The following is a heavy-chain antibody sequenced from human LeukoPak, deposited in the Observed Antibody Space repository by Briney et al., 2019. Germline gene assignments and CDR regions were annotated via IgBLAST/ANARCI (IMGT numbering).Heavy chain of an antibody. CDR2: INPSGGST. J-gene: IGHJ3*02. D-gene: IGHD1-26*01. CDR1: GYTFTIYY. CDR3: ARARRKIVGATTVSVRAFDI. Sequence: ASVKVSRTASGYTFTIYYMHWVRQAPGQGLEWMGIINPSGGSTSYAQKFQGRVTMTRDTSTSTVYMELSSLRSEDTAVYYCARARRKIVGATTVSVRAFDIWGQGTMVTVSS. V-gene: IGHV1-46*01.